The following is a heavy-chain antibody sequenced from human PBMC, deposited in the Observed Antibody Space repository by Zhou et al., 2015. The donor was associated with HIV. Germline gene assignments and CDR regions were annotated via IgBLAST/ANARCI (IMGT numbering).Heavy chain of an antibody. D-gene: IGHD2-21*02. Sequence: QVQLVQSGAEVKKPGSSVKVSCKASGGTFSSYAISWVRQAPGQGLEWMGGIIPIFGTANYAQKFQGRVTITADESTSTAYMELSSLRSEDTAVYYCASVDYCGGDCYSDYYYYGMDVWGQGTTVTVSS. J-gene: IGHJ6*02. CDR1: GGTFSSYA. V-gene: IGHV1-69*01. CDR2: IIPIFGTA. CDR3: ASVDYCGGDCYSDYYYYGMDV.